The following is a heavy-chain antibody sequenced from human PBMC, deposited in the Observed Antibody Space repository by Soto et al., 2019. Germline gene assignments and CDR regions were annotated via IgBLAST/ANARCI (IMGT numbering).Heavy chain of an antibody. CDR3: AKQWGDAFDI. Sequence: LSLTCAASGFTFDDYAMHWVRQAPGKGLEWVSLISGDGGSTYYADSVKGRFTISRDNSKNSLYLQMNSLRTEDTALYYCAKQWGDAFDIWGQGTMVTVSS. D-gene: IGHD3-16*01. CDR2: ISGDGGST. CDR1: GFTFDDYA. J-gene: IGHJ3*02. V-gene: IGHV3-43*02.